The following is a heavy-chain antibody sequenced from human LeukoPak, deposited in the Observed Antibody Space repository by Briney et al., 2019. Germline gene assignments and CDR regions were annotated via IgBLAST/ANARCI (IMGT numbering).Heavy chain of an antibody. CDR1: GGSISSDYY. J-gene: IGHJ6*02. CDR2: IYYRGTT. V-gene: IGHV4-38-2*02. D-gene: IGHD3-10*01. Sequence: SETLSLTCTVSGGSISSDYYWGWIRQPPRKGLEWIGNIYYRGTTYYNPSLKSRVTMSVDTSKNQFSLKLSSVTAADTAVYYCARGFFTKGFGELFLLNYYYYGMDVWGQGTTVTVSS. CDR3: ARGFFTKGFGELFLLNYYYYGMDV.